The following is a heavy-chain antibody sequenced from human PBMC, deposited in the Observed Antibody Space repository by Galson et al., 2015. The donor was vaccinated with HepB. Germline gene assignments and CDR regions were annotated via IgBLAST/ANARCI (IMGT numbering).Heavy chain of an antibody. Sequence: SLRLSCAASGFTFTRYAMPWVRQAPGKGLEWVSSITSSGGNTYYTDSVKGRFTISRDNSKNTLFLQLNSLRAEDTAVYYCAKGGVMVATNLYHFHYWGQGTLVTVSS. J-gene: IGHJ4*02. D-gene: IGHD2-15*01. CDR1: GFTFTRYA. V-gene: IGHV3-23*01. CDR2: ITSSGGNT. CDR3: AKGGVMVATNLYHFHY.